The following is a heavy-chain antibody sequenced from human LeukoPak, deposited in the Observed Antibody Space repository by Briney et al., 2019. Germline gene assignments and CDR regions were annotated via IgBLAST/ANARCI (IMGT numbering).Heavy chain of an antibody. CDR3: ARPIQCSSATCPLDY. Sequence: GESLEISCKGSGYSFTNYWIAWVRQMPGKGLEWMGIIYPGDSDTRYSASFQGQVSISADKSISTAYLQWTSLKASDTAMYYCARPIQCSSATCPLDYWGQGTLVSVSS. J-gene: IGHJ4*02. CDR1: GYSFTNYW. V-gene: IGHV5-51*01. CDR2: IYPGDSDT. D-gene: IGHD2-2*01.